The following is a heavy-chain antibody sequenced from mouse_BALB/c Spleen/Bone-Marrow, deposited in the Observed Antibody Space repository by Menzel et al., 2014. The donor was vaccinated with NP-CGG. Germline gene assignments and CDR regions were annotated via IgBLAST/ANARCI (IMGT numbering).Heavy chain of an antibody. CDR1: GFSLTSYD. D-gene: IGHD2-2*01. Sequence: ESGPGLVAPSQSLSITCTVSGFSLTSYDISWIRQPPGKGLEWLGVIWTGGGTNYNSAFMSRLSISKDNSKSQVFLKMNSLQTDDTAIYYCVRWLGLLGYFDYWGQGTTLTVSS. CDR3: VRWLGLLGYFDY. CDR2: IWTGGGT. J-gene: IGHJ2*01. V-gene: IGHV2-9-2*01.